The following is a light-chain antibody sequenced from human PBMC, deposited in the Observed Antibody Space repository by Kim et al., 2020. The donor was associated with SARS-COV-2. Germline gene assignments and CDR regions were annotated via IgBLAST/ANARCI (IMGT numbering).Light chain of an antibody. Sequence: DIQLTQSPSFLSASLGDRVTITCRASQGISSFLAWFQQKPGKAPEHLIYAASTLQSGVPSRFSGSGSGTEYRLTITGLQPEDFATYFCQQFQSYPYTFGQGTKLEI. CDR1: QGISSF. CDR2: AAS. V-gene: IGKV1-9*01. J-gene: IGKJ2*01. CDR3: QQFQSYPYT.